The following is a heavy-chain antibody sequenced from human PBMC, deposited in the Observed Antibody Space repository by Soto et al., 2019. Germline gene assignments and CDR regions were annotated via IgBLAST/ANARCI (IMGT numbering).Heavy chain of an antibody. CDR3: ARRGVGATLVDY. V-gene: IGHV3-48*03. CDR2: ISGSNNNI. J-gene: IGHJ4*02. D-gene: IGHD1-26*01. CDR1: GFTLRNYE. Sequence: PGGSLRLSCVASGFTLRNYEMNWVRQAPGKGLEWISKISGSNNNIYYADSVRGRFTISRDNAKNSLYLQMNSLRAADTAVYYCARRGVGATLVDYWGQGTLVTVSS.